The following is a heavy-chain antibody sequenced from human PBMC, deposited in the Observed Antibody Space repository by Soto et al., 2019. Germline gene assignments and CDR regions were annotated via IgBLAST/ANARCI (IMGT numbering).Heavy chain of an antibody. CDR3: ARAVGRCSSTSCPSPYGMDV. D-gene: IGHD2-2*01. Sequence: EVQLVETGGGLIQPGGSLRLSCAASGFTVSSNYMSWVRQAPGKGLEWVSVFYSGGSTYYADSAKGRFTISRDNSKNTLYLQMNSLRAEDTAVYYCARAVGRCSSTSCPSPYGMDVWGQGTTVTVSS. CDR1: GFTVSSNY. V-gene: IGHV3-53*02. CDR2: FYSGGST. J-gene: IGHJ6*02.